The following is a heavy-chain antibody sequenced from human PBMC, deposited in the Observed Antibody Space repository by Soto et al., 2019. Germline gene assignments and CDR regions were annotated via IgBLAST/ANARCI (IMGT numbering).Heavy chain of an antibody. CDR1: GGSISSPNW. CDR2: MYPSGSS. CDR3: AREGFDHRTDY. V-gene: IGHV4-4*02. J-gene: IGHJ4*02. Sequence: QVQLQESGPGLVKPSETLSLTCAVSGGSISSPNWWRWYRQPPGKGLEWIGEMYPSGSSNRNPSLNSRVTISLDTSKNHFSLKLTSLTAADTAMYYCAREGFDHRTDYWGQGNPVTVSS.